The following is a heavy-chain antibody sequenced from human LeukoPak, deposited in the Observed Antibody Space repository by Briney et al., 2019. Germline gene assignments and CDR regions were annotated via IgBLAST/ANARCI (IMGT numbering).Heavy chain of an antibody. Sequence: GGSLRLSCAASGFTFSDYYMSWVRQAPGKGLEWVSAISGSGGSTYYADSVKGRFTISRDNSKNTLYLQMNSLRAEDTAVYYCAKDFGCSSTSCYSVYWGQGTLVTVSS. CDR1: GFTFSDYY. CDR2: ISGSGGST. D-gene: IGHD2-2*02. V-gene: IGHV3-23*01. J-gene: IGHJ4*02. CDR3: AKDFGCSSTSCYSVY.